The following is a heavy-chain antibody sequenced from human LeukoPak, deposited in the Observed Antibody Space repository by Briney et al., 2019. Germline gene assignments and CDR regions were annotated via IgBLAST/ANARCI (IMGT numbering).Heavy chain of an antibody. CDR2: IYYSGST. J-gene: IGHJ4*02. CDR3: ARGLNRNDYGDYGY. Sequence: NPSETLSLTCTVSGGSISSYYWSWIRQPPGKGLEWIGYIYYSGSTNYNPSLKSRVTISVQTSKNQFSLKLSSVTAADTAVYYCARGLNRNDYGDYGYWGQGTLVTVSS. V-gene: IGHV4-59*01. D-gene: IGHD4-17*01. CDR1: GGSISSYY.